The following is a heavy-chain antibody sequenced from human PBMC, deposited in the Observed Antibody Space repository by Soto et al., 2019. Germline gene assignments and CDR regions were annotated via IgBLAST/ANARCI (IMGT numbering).Heavy chain of an antibody. D-gene: IGHD2-15*01. CDR3: ARDRICSGGSCFARWFDP. CDR1: GGSISSYY. J-gene: IGHJ5*02. CDR2: IYYSGST. V-gene: IGHV4-59*01. Sequence: PSETLSLTCTVSGGSISSYYWSWIRQPPGKGLEWIGYIYYSGSTNYNPSLKSRVTISVDTSKNQFSLKLSSVTAADTAVYYCARDRICSGGSCFARWFDPWGQGTLVTVSS.